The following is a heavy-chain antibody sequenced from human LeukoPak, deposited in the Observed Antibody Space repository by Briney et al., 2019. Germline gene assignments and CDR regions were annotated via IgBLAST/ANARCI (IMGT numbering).Heavy chain of an antibody. CDR2: VSYTGNT. CDR3: ARGRYTYGNAFDY. D-gene: IGHD5-18*01. Sequence: SGTLSLTCAVSGGSISSSTYYWGWIRQPPGKGLEWIGSVSYTGNTYYNPSLKSRVTISVDTSKNQFSLKLTSVTAADTAVYYCARGRYTYGNAFDYWGQGTLVTVSS. CDR1: GGSISSSTYY. V-gene: IGHV4-39*07. J-gene: IGHJ4*02.